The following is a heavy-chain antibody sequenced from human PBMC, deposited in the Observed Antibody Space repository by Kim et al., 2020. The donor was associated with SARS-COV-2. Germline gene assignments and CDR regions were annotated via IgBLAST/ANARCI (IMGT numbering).Heavy chain of an antibody. Sequence: GGSLRLSCAASGFTFSDYYMSWIRQAPGKGLEWVSYISSSGSTIYYADSVKGRFTISRDNAKNSLYLQMNSLRAEDTAVYYCARALEYCTNGVCQIWGYYYYYGMDVWGQGTTVTVSS. CDR1: GFTFSDYY. CDR2: ISSSGSTI. J-gene: IGHJ6*02. D-gene: IGHD2-8*01. CDR3: ARALEYCTNGVCQIWGYYYYYGMDV. V-gene: IGHV3-11*01.